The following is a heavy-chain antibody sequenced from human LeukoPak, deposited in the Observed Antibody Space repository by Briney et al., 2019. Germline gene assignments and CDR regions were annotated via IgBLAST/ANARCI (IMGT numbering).Heavy chain of an antibody. D-gene: IGHD3-10*01. CDR1: GFTVSSNY. J-gene: IGHJ4*02. Sequence: GGSLRLSCAASGFTVSSNYMSWVRQAPGKGLEWVSVIYSGGSTYYADSVKGRFTISRENYKNTMYLQMNSLRAEDTAVYYCAYSELLWFGESRSDYWGQGTLVTVSS. V-gene: IGHV3-53*01. CDR3: AYSELLWFGESRSDY. CDR2: IYSGGST.